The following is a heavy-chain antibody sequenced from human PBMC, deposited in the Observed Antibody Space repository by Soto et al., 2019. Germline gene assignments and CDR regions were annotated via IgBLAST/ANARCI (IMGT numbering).Heavy chain of an antibody. CDR2: INPSGGST. V-gene: IGHV1-46*01. Sequence: ASLKVSCKASGYTFTSYYMQWVRQAPGQGLEWMGIINPSGGSTSYAQKFQGRVTMTRDTSTSTVYMELSSLRSEDTAVYYCAREGGPGIALAGSYRSFEILGQGTMVIVSS. CDR1: GYTFTSYY. D-gene: IGHD6-19*01. CDR3: AREGGPGIALAGSYRSFEI. J-gene: IGHJ3*02.